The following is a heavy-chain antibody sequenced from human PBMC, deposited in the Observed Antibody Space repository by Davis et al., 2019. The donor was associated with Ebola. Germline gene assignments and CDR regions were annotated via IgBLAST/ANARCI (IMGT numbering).Heavy chain of an antibody. J-gene: IGHJ4*01. CDR1: GFTFTSYA. V-gene: IGHV1-58*02. CDR2: IVVGSGNT. Sequence: SVKVSCKASGFTFTSYAMQWVRQARGQRLEWIGWIVVGSGNTNYAQKFQARVTITRDMSTSTSYLDLSNLRSEDTAVYNCAASAETVSKFDYWGQGTLVTVSS. D-gene: IGHD3-10*01. CDR3: AASAETVSKFDY.